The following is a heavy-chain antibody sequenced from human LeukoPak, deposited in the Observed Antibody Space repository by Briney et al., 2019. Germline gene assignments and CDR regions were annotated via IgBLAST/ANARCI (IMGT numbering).Heavy chain of an antibody. V-gene: IGHV3-11*01. Sequence: GGSLRLSCAASGFTFSSYYMSWVRQAQGKGLECVSYISSSDIPIYYADSMKDRFTINRDNPKNPPYLQMNSLITQDTAVYYCARTAHPVRNYFDYWGQGTLVTVSS. D-gene: IGHD2-2*01. J-gene: IGHJ4*02. CDR3: ARTAHPVRNYFDY. CDR1: GFTFSSYY. CDR2: ISSSDIPI.